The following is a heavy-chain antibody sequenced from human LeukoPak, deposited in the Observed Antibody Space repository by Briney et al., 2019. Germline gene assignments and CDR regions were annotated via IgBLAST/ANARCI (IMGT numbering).Heavy chain of an antibody. CDR3: ARRPEYYDFWSGYSDY. J-gene: IGHJ4*02. D-gene: IGHD3-3*01. Sequence: ASVKVSCKASGYTFTSYGISWVRQAPGQGLEWMGWISAYNGNTNYAQKLQGRVTMTTDTSTSTAYMELRSLRSDDTAVYYCARRPEYYDFWSGYSDYWGQGTLVTVSP. CDR2: ISAYNGNT. CDR1: GYTFTSYG. V-gene: IGHV1-18*01.